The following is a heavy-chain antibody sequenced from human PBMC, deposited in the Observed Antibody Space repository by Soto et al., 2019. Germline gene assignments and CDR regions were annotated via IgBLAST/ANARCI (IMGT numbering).Heavy chain of an antibody. J-gene: IGHJ4*02. V-gene: IGHV4-34*01. Sequence: PSETLSLTCALYGGSFDGYYWSWIRQSPGKGLEWIGEIHHSGSTKYNPSLKSRVSLSVDTSTKQFSLKLTSVTAADRGVYYCARGGESWGGYLFWGQGFPVTVSS. CDR3: ARGGESWGGYLF. CDR2: IHHSGST. CDR1: GGSFDGYY. D-gene: IGHD3-3*01.